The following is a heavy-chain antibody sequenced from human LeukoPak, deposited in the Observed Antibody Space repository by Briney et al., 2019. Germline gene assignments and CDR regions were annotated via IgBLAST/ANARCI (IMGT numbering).Heavy chain of an antibody. CDR1: GGSISSYY. Sequence: PSETLSLTCTVSGGSISSYYWTWLRQPAGKGLEWIGRIYTSGSTNYNPSLKSRATMSVDTSNNQFSLNLSSVTAADTAVYYCARQMIAAGKNYYGMDVWGQGTTVTVSS. J-gene: IGHJ6*02. CDR3: ARQMIAAGKNYYGMDV. CDR2: IYTSGST. D-gene: IGHD6-13*01. V-gene: IGHV4-4*07.